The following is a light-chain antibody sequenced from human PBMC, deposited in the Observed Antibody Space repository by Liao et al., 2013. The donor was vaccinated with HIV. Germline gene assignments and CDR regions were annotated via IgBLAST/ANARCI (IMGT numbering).Light chain of an antibody. J-gene: IGLJ1*01. Sequence: SYELTQPPSVSVSPGQTATHQLLWCLPRRISMFAGINRGQASPLVLLICQDNKRPSGIPERFSGSSSGTTVTLTISGVQAEDEADYFCQSPASSGSHYVFGTGTKVTVL. CDR3: QSPASSGSHYV. CDR1: PRRIS. V-gene: IGLV3-25*03. CDR2: QDN.